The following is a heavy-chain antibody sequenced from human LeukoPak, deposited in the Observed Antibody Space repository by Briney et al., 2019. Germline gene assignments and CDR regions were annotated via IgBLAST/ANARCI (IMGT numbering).Heavy chain of an antibody. D-gene: IGHD3-16*01. V-gene: IGHV1-18*01. CDR2: ISAYNGNT. CDR1: GYTFTSYG. Sequence: ASVKVSCKASGYTFTSYGISWVRQAPGQGLEWMGWISAYNGNTNYAQKLQGRVTMTTATTTSTTYMELRMRRPDNTACYSCWRGGEVWALAFDIWGQGPMVTVSS. CDR3: WRGGEVWALAFDI. J-gene: IGHJ3*02.